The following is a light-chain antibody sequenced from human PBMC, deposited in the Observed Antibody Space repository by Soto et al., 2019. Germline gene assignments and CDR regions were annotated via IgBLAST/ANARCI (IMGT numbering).Light chain of an antibody. J-gene: IGLJ2*01. V-gene: IGLV1-51*01. Sequence: QSVLTQPPSMSAAPGQKVTISCSGSSSNIGNNYVSWYQHLPGTAPKLLIYDNNKRPSGIPDRFSGSKSGTSATLGITGLQTGDEADYYCATWDTSLGGVVFGRGTKLTVL. CDR3: ATWDTSLGGVV. CDR1: SSNIGNNY. CDR2: DNN.